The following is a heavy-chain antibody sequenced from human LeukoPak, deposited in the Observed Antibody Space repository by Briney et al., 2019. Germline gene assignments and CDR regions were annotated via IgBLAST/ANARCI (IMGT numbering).Heavy chain of an antibody. J-gene: IGHJ5*02. V-gene: IGHV1-69*05. CDR1: GGTFSSYA. D-gene: IGHD6-13*01. Sequence: VASVKVSCKASGGTFSSYAISWVRQAAGQGLEWMGGIIPIFGTANYAQKFQGRVTITTDESTSTAYMELSSLRSEDTAVYYCAGGQQQLENWFDPWGQGTLVTVSS. CDR2: IIPIFGTA. CDR3: AGGQQQLENWFDP.